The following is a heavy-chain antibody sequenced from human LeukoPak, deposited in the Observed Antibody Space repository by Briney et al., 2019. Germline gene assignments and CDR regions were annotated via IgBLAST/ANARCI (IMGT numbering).Heavy chain of an antibody. CDR3: ARDKLTGDSHFDS. D-gene: IGHD7-27*01. CDR2: IKQDGSEK. V-gene: IGHV3-7*01. Sequence: GGSLRLSCAASGFTFSSYWMSWVRQAPGKGLEWVANIKQDGSEKYYVDSVKGRFTISRDNAKNSLYLQMNSLRAEDTAVYYCARDKLTGDSHFDSWGQGSLVTVSS. CDR1: GFTFSSYW. J-gene: IGHJ4*02.